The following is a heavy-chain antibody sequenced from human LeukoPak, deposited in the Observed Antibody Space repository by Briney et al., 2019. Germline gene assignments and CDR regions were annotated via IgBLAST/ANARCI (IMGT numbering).Heavy chain of an antibody. Sequence: PSETLSLTCTVSGGTISSCGYSWIWIPQPTGKGLEWIGYYYYSGRNYSNPSLESQVTISVDTSKNQFSLKLSSVTAADTAVYYGARTALKYDSSVSYEGAFDYWGQGTLVTVSS. CDR2: YYYSGRN. D-gene: IGHD3-22*01. CDR1: GGTISSCGYS. CDR3: ARTALKYDSSVSYEGAFDY. V-gene: IGHV4-31*01. J-gene: IGHJ4*02.